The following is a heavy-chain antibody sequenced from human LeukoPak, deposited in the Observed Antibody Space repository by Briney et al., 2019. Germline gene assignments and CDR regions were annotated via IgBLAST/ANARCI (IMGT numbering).Heavy chain of an antibody. D-gene: IGHD3-10*01. CDR2: MNPNSGNT. Sequence: ASVKVSCKASGYTFTSYDINWVRQATGQGLEWMGWMNPNSGNTGYAQKFQGRVTMTRNTSISTAYMELSSLRSEDTAVYYCARGPPSYYYGSGSYPAGDWGQGTLVTVSS. CDR3: ARGPPSYYYGSGSYPAGD. J-gene: IGHJ4*02. V-gene: IGHV1-8*01. CDR1: GYTFTSYD.